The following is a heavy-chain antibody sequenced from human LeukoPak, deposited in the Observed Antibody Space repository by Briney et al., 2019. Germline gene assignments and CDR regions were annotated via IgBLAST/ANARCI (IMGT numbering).Heavy chain of an antibody. J-gene: IGHJ4*02. Sequence: GGSLRLSCAASEFTVSSNYMSWIRQAPGKGLEWVSVIYSGGSTYYADSVKGRFTISRDKSKNTLYLQMNSLRAEDTAVYYCASTQRGDYFDYWGQGTLVTVSS. CDR2: IYSGGST. D-gene: IGHD2-15*01. CDR1: EFTVSSNY. V-gene: IGHV3-66*01. CDR3: ASTQRGDYFDY.